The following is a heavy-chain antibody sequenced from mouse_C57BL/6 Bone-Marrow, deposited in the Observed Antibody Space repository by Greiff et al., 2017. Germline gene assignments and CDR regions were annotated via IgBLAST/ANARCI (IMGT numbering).Heavy chain of an antibody. CDR2: IYPGDGDT. CDR1: GYAFSSSW. Sequence: VQLQQSGPELVKPGASVKISCKASGYAFSSSWMNWVKQRPGKGLEWIGRIYPGDGDTNYNGKFKGKATLTADKSSSTAYMQLSSLTSEDSAVYFCARKGVYLPYFDYWGKGTTLTVSS. V-gene: IGHV1-82*01. CDR3: ARKGVYLPYFDY. J-gene: IGHJ2*01. D-gene: IGHD2-1*01.